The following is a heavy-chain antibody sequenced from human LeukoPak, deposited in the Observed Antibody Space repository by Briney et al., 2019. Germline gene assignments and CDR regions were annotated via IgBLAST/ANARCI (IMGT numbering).Heavy chain of an antibody. CDR3: ARDEAAMVNPTGVWFDP. D-gene: IGHD5-18*01. Sequence: GGSLRLSCAASGFTFSTYSMNWVRQAPGKGLEWVSYISSSTSTIYYADSVKGRFTISRDNAKNSLYLQMNSLRAEDTAVYYCARDEAAMVNPTGVWFDPWGQGTLVTVSS. CDR2: ISSSTSTI. CDR1: GFTFSTYS. J-gene: IGHJ5*02. V-gene: IGHV3-48*01.